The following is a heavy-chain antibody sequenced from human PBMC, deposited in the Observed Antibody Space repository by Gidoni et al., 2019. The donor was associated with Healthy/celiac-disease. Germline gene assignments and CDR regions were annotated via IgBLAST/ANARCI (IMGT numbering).Heavy chain of an antibody. Sequence: QVQLQQWGAGLLKPSETLSLTCAVYGGSFSGYYWSWIRQPPGKGLEWIGEINHSGSTNYNPSLKSRVTISVDTSKNQFSLKLSSVTAADTAVYYCARETATGWVAYWGQGTLVTVSS. J-gene: IGHJ4*02. CDR1: GGSFSGYY. CDR2: INHSGST. CDR3: ARETATGWVAY. V-gene: IGHV4-34*01. D-gene: IGHD1-1*01.